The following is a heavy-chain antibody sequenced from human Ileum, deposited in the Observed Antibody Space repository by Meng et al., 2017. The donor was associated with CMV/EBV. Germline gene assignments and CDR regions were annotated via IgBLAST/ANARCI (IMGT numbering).Heavy chain of an antibody. Sequence: ASVKVSWKASAYTFTAYYIHWVRQAPGQGLEWMGWLNPNSGATDYAQKFQDRVTMTRDTSISTAYMELSRLRSDDTAVYYCAKERCSSITCPLDYWGQGTLVTVSS. D-gene: IGHD2-2*01. CDR3: AKERCSSITCPLDY. V-gene: IGHV1-2*02. J-gene: IGHJ4*02. CDR2: LNPNSGAT. CDR1: AYTFTAYY.